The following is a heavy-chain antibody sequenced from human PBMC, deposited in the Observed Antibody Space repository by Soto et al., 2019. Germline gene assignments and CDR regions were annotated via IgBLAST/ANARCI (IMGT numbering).Heavy chain of an antibody. V-gene: IGHV3-30-3*01. Sequence: GGSLRLSCAASGFNFSIYAIHWVRQAPGKGLEWVALISYEGSNKYYADSVKGRFTISRDNSKSTLFLQMDILRLEDTGVYYCARVNPGNNLYYFNGLDVWGQGTSVTASS. CDR3: ARVNPGNNLYYFNGLDV. J-gene: IGHJ6*02. CDR1: GFNFSIYA. CDR2: ISYEGSNK. D-gene: IGHD1-1*01.